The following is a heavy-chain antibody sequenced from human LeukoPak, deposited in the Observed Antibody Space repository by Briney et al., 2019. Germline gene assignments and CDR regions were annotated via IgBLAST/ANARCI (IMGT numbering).Heavy chain of an antibody. CDR3: ARAPRIAARRGGGAFDI. CDR1: GFTFSSYA. J-gene: IGHJ3*02. CDR2: INHSGST. Sequence: PGGSLRLSCAASGFTFSSYAMSWVRQAPGKGLEWIGEINHSGSTNYNPSLKSRVTISVDTSKNQFSLKLSSVTAADTAVYYCARAPRIAARRGGGAFDIWGQGTMVTVSS. V-gene: IGHV4-34*01. D-gene: IGHD6-6*01.